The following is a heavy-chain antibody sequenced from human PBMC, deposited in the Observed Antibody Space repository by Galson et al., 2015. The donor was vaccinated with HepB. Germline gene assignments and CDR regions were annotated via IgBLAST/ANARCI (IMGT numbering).Heavy chain of an antibody. Sequence: SLRLSCAASGFTFSSYWMSWVRQAPGKGLEWVANINQDGSEKDYVDSVKGRFTISRDNAKNSLYLQMNSLRAEDTAVYYCAGRRDGYNPIDYWGQGTLVTVSS. CDR2: INQDGSEK. V-gene: IGHV3-7*03. D-gene: IGHD5-24*01. CDR3: AGRRDGYNPIDY. J-gene: IGHJ4*02. CDR1: GFTFSSYW.